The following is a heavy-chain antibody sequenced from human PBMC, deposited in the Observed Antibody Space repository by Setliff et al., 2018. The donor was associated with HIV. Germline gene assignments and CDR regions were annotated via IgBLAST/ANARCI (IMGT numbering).Heavy chain of an antibody. CDR1: EYTFTSYY. Sequence: ASVKVSCKASEYTFTSYYIHWVRQAPGQGLEWMGVIKTSGGTTRNSQKFQGRITMTRDTSTSTVCMELISLRSEDTAVYYCARGGLVPVAWGYFDYWGQGTLVTVSS. J-gene: IGHJ4*02. CDR2: IKTSGGTT. V-gene: IGHV1-46*01. D-gene: IGHD2-2*01. CDR3: ARGGLVPVAWGYFDY.